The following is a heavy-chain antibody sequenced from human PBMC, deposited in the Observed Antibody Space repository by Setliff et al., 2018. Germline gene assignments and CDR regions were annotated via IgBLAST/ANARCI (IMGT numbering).Heavy chain of an antibody. J-gene: IGHJ3*01. CDR2: IYDSGKT. V-gene: IGHV4-39*01. CDR1: DASIGSSSYY. CDR3: ARIAYFDFWSGFGVGPFDL. Sequence: SETLSLTCTVSDASIGSSSYYWGWIRQTPGRGLEWVGSIYDSGKTYSNPSFKSRVTMSVDKSKNQFSLTLASVTAADRAVYYCARIAYFDFWSGFGVGPFDLWGHGSVVTVSS. D-gene: IGHD3-3*01.